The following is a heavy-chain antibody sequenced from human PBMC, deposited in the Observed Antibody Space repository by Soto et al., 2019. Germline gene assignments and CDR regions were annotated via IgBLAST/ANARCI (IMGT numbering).Heavy chain of an antibody. J-gene: IGHJ4*02. CDR3: GKVYYGDFSGYLDY. V-gene: IGHV3-23*01. D-gene: IGHD4-17*01. CDR1: GFTFSSYA. CDR2: ISGSGCST. Sequence: EVQLLESGGGLVQPGGSLRLSCAASGFTFSSYAMSWVRQAPGKGLEWVSAISGSGCSTYYAVSVKGRFTISRDHSEHALYLQMNSLGAEDTAVYYCGKVYYGDFSGYLDYWGQRTLVTVSS.